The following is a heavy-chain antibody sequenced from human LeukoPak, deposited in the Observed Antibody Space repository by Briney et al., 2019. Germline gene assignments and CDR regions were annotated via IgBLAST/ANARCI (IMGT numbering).Heavy chain of an antibody. D-gene: IGHD5-24*01. CDR3: ARGEMATILSVLDY. V-gene: IGHV1-46*01. Sequence: ASVKVSCKASGYTFTGYYMHWVRQAPGQGLEWMGRINPNSGSTSYAQKFQGRVTMTRDTSTSTVYMELSSLRSEDTAVYYCARGEMATILSVLDYWGQGTLVTVSS. CDR2: INPNSGST. CDR1: GYTFTGYY. J-gene: IGHJ4*02.